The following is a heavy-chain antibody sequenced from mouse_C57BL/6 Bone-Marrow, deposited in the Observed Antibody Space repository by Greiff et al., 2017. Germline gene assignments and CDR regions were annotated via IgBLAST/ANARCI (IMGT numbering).Heavy chain of an antibody. Sequence: EVKLLESGPGLVKPSQSLSLTCSVTGYSITSGYYWNWIRQFPGNKLEWMGYISYDGSNNYNPSLKNRISITRDTSKNQFFLKLNSVTTEDTATYYCASYDYGGWFAYWGQGTLVTVSA. V-gene: IGHV3-6*01. D-gene: IGHD2-4*01. J-gene: IGHJ3*01. CDR1: GYSITSGYY. CDR3: ASYDYGGWFAY. CDR2: ISYDGSN.